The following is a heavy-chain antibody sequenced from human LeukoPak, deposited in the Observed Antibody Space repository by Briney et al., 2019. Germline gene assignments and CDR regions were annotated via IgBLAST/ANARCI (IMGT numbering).Heavy chain of an antibody. CDR1: DDSIDSVSYY. D-gene: IGHD4-17*01. CDR2: IYYSGST. Sequence: SQTLSLTCRVSDDSIDSVSYYWHWIRQHPGKGLEWIGYIYYSGSTYYNPSLKSRVTISVDTSKNQFSLKLSSVTAADTAVYYCARGHYGDYVEAAFDYWGQGTLVTVSS. V-gene: IGHV4-31*03. CDR3: ARGHYGDYVEAAFDY. J-gene: IGHJ4*02.